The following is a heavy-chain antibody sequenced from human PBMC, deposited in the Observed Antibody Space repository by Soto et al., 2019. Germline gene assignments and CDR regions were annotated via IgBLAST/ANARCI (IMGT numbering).Heavy chain of an antibody. CDR2: ISGSGGST. CDR1: GFTFSSYA. J-gene: IGHJ3*02. V-gene: IGHV3-23*01. D-gene: IGHD6-6*01. CDR3: AKDIAARMDAFDI. Sequence: EVQLLESGGGLVQPGGSLRLSCAASGFTFSSYAMSWVRQAPGKGLEWVSAISGSGGSTYYADSVKGRFTISRDNSKNTLDLQMNSRRAEDTAVYYCAKDIAARMDAFDIWGHGTMVTVSS.